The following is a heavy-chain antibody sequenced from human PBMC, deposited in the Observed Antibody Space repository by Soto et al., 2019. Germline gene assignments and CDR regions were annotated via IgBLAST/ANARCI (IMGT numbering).Heavy chain of an antibody. CDR3: ATHSWDH. CDR2: ITGSGVNT. V-gene: IGHV3-23*01. J-gene: IGHJ4*02. CDR1: GLTFSKAD. Sequence: EVQVSESGGGLVQPGGSPRLSCAASGLTFSKADMSWVRQAPGKGLEWVSAITGSGVNTYYADSVKGRFTVSRDNSKNTLFLQMNSLRVEDTAIYYCATHSWDHWGQGTLVTISS.